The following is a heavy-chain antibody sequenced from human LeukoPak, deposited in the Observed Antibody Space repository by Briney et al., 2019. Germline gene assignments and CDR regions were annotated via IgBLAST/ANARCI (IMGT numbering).Heavy chain of an antibody. J-gene: IGHJ4*02. Sequence: GESLKISCKGSGYSFTSYWIGWVRQMPGKGLEWMGIIYPGDSDTRYSPSFQGQVTISADKSISTAYLQWSSLKASDTAMYYCARLESYYDSSGYSRSFDYWGQGTLVTVSS. CDR2: IYPGDSDT. D-gene: IGHD3-22*01. CDR3: ARLESYYDSSGYSRSFDY. CDR1: GYSFTSYW. V-gene: IGHV5-51*01.